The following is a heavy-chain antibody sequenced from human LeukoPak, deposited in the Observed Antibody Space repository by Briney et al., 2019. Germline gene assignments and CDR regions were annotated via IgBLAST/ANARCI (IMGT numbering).Heavy chain of an antibody. D-gene: IGHD2-2*01. CDR2: IYTSGST. Sequence: SETLSLTCTVSGGSISNYYWSWIRQPSGKGLEWIGRIYTSGSTNYNPSLKSRVTMSVDTSKNQFSLKLSSVTAADTAVYYCARGFEEGYCSSTSCSDAFDIWGQGTMVTVSS. CDR3: ARGFEEGYCSSTSCSDAFDI. CDR1: GGSISNYY. V-gene: IGHV4-4*07. J-gene: IGHJ3*02.